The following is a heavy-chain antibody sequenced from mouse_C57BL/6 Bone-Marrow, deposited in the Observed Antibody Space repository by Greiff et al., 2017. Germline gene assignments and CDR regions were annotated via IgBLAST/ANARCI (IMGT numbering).Heavy chain of an antibody. CDR3: TTSFISTVVVDY. V-gene: IGHV14-4*01. J-gene: IGHJ2*01. CDR1: GFNIKDDY. CDR2: IDPENGDT. D-gene: IGHD1-1*02. Sequence: VQLQQSGAELVRPGASVKLSCTAPGFNIKDDYMHWVKQRPEQGLEWIGWIDPENGDTEYASKFQGKATITADTSSNTAYLQLSSLTSEDTAVYYCTTSFISTVVVDYWGHGTTLTVSS.